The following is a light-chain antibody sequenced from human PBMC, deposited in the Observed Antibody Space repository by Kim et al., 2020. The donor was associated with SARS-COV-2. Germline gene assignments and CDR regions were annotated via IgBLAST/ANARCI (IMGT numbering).Light chain of an antibody. J-gene: IGLJ3*02. Sequence: LERTVRPTCKGDSLRSYYASWYRQKPGQAPVLVIYGKNNRPSGIPDRFSGPSSGNTASLTITGAQAEDEADYYCNSRDSSGNHWVFGGGTKVTVL. CDR3: NSRDSSGNHWV. CDR2: GKN. V-gene: IGLV3-19*01. CDR1: SLRSYY.